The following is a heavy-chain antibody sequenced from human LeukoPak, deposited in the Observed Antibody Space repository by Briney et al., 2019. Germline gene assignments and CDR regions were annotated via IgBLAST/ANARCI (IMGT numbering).Heavy chain of an antibody. D-gene: IGHD6-19*01. Sequence: GRSLRLSCAASGFXFSSYGIHWVRQAPGKGLEWVAVIWYDGSNKYYADSVKGRFTISRDNSKNTLYLQMNSLRAEDTAVYYCARGHSSGWASPFDYWGQGTLVTVSS. CDR2: IWYDGSNK. CDR1: GFXFSSYG. J-gene: IGHJ4*02. V-gene: IGHV3-33*01. CDR3: ARGHSSGWASPFDY.